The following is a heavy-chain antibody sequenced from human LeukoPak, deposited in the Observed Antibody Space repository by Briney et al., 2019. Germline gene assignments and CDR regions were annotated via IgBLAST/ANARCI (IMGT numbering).Heavy chain of an antibody. CDR3: AKDKGLSYDYDIFGGYYYYMDV. CDR2: ISGSGGST. J-gene: IGHJ6*03. CDR1: GFTFSSYG. V-gene: IGHV3-23*01. D-gene: IGHD3-9*01. Sequence: PGGTLRLSCAASGFTFSSYGMSWVRQAPGKGLEWVSAISGSGGSTYYADSVKGRFTISRDNSKNTLYLQMNSLRAEDTAVYYCAKDKGLSYDYDIFGGYYYYMDVWGKGTTVTISS.